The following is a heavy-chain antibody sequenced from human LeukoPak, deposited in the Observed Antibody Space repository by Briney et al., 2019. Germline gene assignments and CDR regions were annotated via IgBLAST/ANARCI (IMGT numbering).Heavy chain of an antibody. V-gene: IGHV3-23*01. CDR3: AKRGLYSSTWYGFDY. J-gene: IGHJ4*02. CDR2: ISGSGGST. D-gene: IGHD6-13*01. CDR1: GFTFSNYV. Sequence: GGSLRLSCAASGFTFSNYVMSWVRQGPGKGLEWVSGISGSGGSTYYADSVKGRFTISRDNSKNTLYLQMNSLTVEDTAVYYCAKRGLYSSTWYGFDYWGQGTLVTVSS.